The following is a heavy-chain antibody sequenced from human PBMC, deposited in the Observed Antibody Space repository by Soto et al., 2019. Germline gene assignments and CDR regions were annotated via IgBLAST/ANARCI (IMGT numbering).Heavy chain of an antibody. Sequence: GALRLSCAASGFTFSSYSMNWVRQAPGKGLEWISYISTTSSSIYYADSVRGRFTISRDNAKNSLFLQMNSLRDEDTAVYYCARKGVAFDYWGQGALVTVSS. CDR3: ARKGVAFDY. CDR2: ISTTSSSI. D-gene: IGHD3-3*01. V-gene: IGHV3-48*02. J-gene: IGHJ4*02. CDR1: GFTFSSYS.